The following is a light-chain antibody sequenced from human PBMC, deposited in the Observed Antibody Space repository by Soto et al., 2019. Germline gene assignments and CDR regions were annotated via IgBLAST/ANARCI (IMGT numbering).Light chain of an antibody. CDR1: SSDVGGYNY. J-gene: IGLJ2*01. CDR2: EVS. CDR3: SSYGGSNTVV. Sequence: QSALTQPPSASGSPGQSVTISCTGSSSDVGGYNYVSWYQQHPGKAPKLMIYEVSKRPSGVPDRLSGSKSGNTASLTVSGLKAEDEADYCCSSYGGSNTVVFGGGTKVTVL. V-gene: IGLV2-8*01.